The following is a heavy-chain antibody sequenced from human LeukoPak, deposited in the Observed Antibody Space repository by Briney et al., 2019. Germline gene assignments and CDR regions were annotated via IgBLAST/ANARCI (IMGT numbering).Heavy chain of an antibody. J-gene: IGHJ6*02. V-gene: IGHV1-18*01. Sequence: ASVKVSCKASGYTFTSYDINWVRQATGQGLEWMGWISAYNGNTNYAQKLQGRVTMTTDTSTSTAYMELRSLRSDDTAVYYCARDAPNYYDSSGYYYYYGMDVWGQGTTVTVSS. CDR3: ARDAPNYYDSSGYYYYYGMDV. CDR1: GYTFTSYD. CDR2: ISAYNGNT. D-gene: IGHD3-22*01.